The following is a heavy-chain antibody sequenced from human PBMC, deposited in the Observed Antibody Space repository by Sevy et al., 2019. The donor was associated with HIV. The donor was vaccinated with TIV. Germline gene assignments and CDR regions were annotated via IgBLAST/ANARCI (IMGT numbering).Heavy chain of an antibody. J-gene: IGHJ4*01. CDR3: ARDHCTDGVCFRSGYFDY. D-gene: IGHD2-8*01. V-gene: IGHV3-30*04. CDR2: ISFDGRNE. CDR1: GFTFGNHA. Sequence: GGSLRLSCAASGFTFGNHAIHWVRQAPGKGLEWVAIISFDGRNEHYASSVKGRFTISRDNSKKTVYLQMTNLRSEDAAVYYCARDHCTDGVCFRSGYFDYWGQGTLVTVSS.